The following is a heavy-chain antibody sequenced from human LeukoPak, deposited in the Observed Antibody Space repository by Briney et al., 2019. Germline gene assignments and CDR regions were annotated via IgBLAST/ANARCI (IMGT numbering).Heavy chain of an antibody. CDR2: IHYSGST. D-gene: IGHD4-17*01. CDR1: GGSVRSYSYY. V-gene: IGHV4-61*01. CDR3: AGDRDYGDSGRAFDI. Sequence: SETLSLTCTVSGGSVRSYSYYWSWIRQPPGKGLEWIGCIHYSGSTNYNPSLKSRVTISVDTSKSQFSLKLTSVTAADTAVYYCAGDRDYGDSGRAFDIWGQGTMVTVSS. J-gene: IGHJ3*02.